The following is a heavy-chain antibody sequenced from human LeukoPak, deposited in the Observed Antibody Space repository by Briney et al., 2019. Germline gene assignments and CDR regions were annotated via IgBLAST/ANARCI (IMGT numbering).Heavy chain of an antibody. D-gene: IGHD6-19*01. J-gene: IGHJ2*01. CDR2: ISAYNGNT. CDR3: ARGPEQWLGPPLGYFDL. CDR1: GYTFTSYG. Sequence: ASVKVSCKASGYTFTSYGISWVRQAPGQGLEWMGWISAYNGNTNYAQKLQGRVTITTDTSTSTAYMELRSLRSDDTAVYYCARGPEQWLGPPLGYFDLWGRGTLVTVSS. V-gene: IGHV1-18*01.